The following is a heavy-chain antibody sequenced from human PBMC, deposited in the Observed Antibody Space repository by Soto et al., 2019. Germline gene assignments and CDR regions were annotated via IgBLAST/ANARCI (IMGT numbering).Heavy chain of an antibody. D-gene: IGHD1-1*01. CDR2: ISSTSAYI. CDR1: GLSFATYS. Sequence: GGSLRLSCAPSGLSFATYSMNWVRQAPGKGLEWVSSISSTSAYIYYADSVKGRFTISRDNAQKSLYLQMNSLRADDTAGYYCARKRDPSSKNHGMDVWGQGTTVTVS. V-gene: IGHV3-21*01. CDR3: ARKRDPSSKNHGMDV. J-gene: IGHJ6*02.